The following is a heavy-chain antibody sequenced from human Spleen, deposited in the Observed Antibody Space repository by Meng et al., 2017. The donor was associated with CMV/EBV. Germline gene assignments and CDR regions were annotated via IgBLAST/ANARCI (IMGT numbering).Heavy chain of an antibody. V-gene: IGHV4-34*01. CDR2: INHSGST. Sequence: SETLSLTCAVYGGSFSGYYWSWIRQPPGKGLEWIREINHSGSTNYNPSLKSRVTISVDTSKNQFSLKLSSVTAADTAIYYCARERDLEPILHEGFDIWGQGSMVTVSS. J-gene: IGHJ3*02. CDR3: ARERDLEPILHEGFDI. D-gene: IGHD3-3*01. CDR1: GGSFSGYY.